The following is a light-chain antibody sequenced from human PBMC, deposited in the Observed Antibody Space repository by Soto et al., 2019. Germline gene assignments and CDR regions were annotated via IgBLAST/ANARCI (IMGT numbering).Light chain of an antibody. V-gene: IGKV3-20*01. CDR2: GAS. J-gene: IGKJ1*01. Sequence: EIGLTQSPGTLSLSPGERATLSCRASQSVSNNYLAWYQQKPGQAPRLLIYGASNRATGIPDRFSGSGSGTDFTLPISRLEPEDFAVYYCQQYGSSGTFGQGTKAAIK. CDR1: QSVSNNY. CDR3: QQYGSSGT.